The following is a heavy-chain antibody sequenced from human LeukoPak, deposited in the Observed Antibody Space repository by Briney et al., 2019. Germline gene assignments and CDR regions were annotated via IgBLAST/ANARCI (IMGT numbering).Heavy chain of an antibody. CDR2: ISSSSGYI. J-gene: IGHJ4*02. CDR3: ARGSWKSFNSSPPDY. CDR1: GFTFSSYA. Sequence: GGSLRLSCAASGFTFSSYAMSWVRQAPGKGLEWVSSISSSSGYIYYADSVKGRFTLSRDNAKDTLYLQMNSLRAEDTAIYYCARGSWKSFNSSPPDYWGQGTLVTVSS. D-gene: IGHD6-13*01. V-gene: IGHV3-21*01.